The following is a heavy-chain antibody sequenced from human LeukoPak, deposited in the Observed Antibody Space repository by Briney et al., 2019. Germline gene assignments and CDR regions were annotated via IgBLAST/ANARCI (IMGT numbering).Heavy chain of an antibody. Sequence: PSETLSLTCTVSGGSISSSSYYWSWIRQPAGKGLEWIGRIYTSGSTNYNPSLKSRVTMSVDTSKNQFSLKLSSVTAADTAVYYCARGTGKQDYWGQGTLVTVSS. CDR1: GGSISSSSYY. CDR3: ARGTGKQDY. J-gene: IGHJ4*02. CDR2: IYTSGST. D-gene: IGHD7-27*01. V-gene: IGHV4-61*02.